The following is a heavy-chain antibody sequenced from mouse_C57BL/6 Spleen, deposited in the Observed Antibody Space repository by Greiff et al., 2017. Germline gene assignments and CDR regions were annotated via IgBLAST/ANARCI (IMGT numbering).Heavy chain of an antibody. CDR2: INPNNGGT. J-gene: IGHJ3*01. Sequence: VQLQQSGPELVKPGASVKISCKASGYTFTDYYMNWVKQSHGKSLEWIGDINPNNGGTSYNQKFKGKATLTVDKSSSTAYMELRRLTSEDSAVYYCARSEGFAYWGQGTLVTVSA. CDR3: ARSEGFAY. CDR1: GYTFTDYY. V-gene: IGHV1-26*01.